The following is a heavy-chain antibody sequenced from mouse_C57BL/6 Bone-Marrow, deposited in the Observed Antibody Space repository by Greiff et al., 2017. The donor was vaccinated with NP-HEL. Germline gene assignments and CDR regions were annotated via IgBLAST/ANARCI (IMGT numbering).Heavy chain of an antibody. Sequence: VKLEESGPGLVQPSQSLSITCTVSGFSLTSYGVHWVRQSPGKGLEWLGVIWRGGSTDYNAAFMSRLSITKDNSKSQVFFKMNSLQADDTAIYYCAKNPHYYGSSYSWYFDVWGTGTTVTVSS. J-gene: IGHJ1*03. CDR3: AKNPHYYGSSYSWYFDV. D-gene: IGHD1-1*01. CDR1: GFSLTSYG. CDR2: IWRGGST. V-gene: IGHV2-5*01.